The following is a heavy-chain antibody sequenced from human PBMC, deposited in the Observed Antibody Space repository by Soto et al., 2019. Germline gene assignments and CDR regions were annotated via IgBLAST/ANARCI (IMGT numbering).Heavy chain of an antibody. J-gene: IGHJ4*02. V-gene: IGHV1-18*01. Sequence: GASVKVSCKDSGYTFTSYGISWVRQAPGQGLEWMGWISAYNGNTNYAQKLQGRVTMTRDTAIRTAYMEVSRLRSDDTAVYYCARGRASGSYYLLDYWGQGTLVTVSS. D-gene: IGHD3-10*01. CDR2: ISAYNGNT. CDR3: ARGRASGSYYLLDY. CDR1: GYTFTSYG.